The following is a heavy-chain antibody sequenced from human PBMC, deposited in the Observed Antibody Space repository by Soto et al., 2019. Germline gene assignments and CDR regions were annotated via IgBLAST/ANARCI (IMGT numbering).Heavy chain of an antibody. V-gene: IGHV5-10-1*01. D-gene: IGHD4-17*01. CDR3: ARHVGNGDYDPVWFDP. CDR1: GYSFTSYW. CDR2: IDPSDSYT. J-gene: IGHJ5*02. Sequence: GESLKISCKGSGYSFTSYWISWVRQMPGKGLEWMGRIDPSDSYTNYSPSFQGHVTISADKSISTDYLQWRSLKASDTAMYYCARHVGNGDYDPVWFDPWGQGTLVTVSS.